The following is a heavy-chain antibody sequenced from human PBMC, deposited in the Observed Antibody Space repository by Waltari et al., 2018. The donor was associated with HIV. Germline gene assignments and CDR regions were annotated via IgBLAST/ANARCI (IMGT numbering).Heavy chain of an antibody. CDR1: GFTFSSYG. D-gene: IGHD4-17*01. J-gene: IGHJ4*02. CDR3: AKDNNGADDY. V-gene: IGHV3-30*02. Sequence: QVQLVESGGGVVQPGGSLRLSCAASGFTFSSYGMPWVRRAPGKGLEWVAFIRYDGSNKYYADSVKGRFTISRDNSKNTLYLQMNSLRAEDTAVYYCAKDNNGADDYWGQGTLVTVSS. CDR2: IRYDGSNK.